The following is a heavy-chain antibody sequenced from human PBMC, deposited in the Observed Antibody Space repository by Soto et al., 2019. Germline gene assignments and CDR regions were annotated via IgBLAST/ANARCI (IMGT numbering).Heavy chain of an antibody. J-gene: IGHJ3*02. Sequence: SETLSLTCTVSGGSITTYYWGWTRQPAGKGLEWIGRIAASGDSNYTPSLRGRVTMSIDSSNNQLSLRLTSVTAADTAVYYCTRVVVPEVMGAFDIWGQGTKVTVSS. V-gene: IGHV4-4*07. D-gene: IGHD2-2*01. CDR3: TRVVVPEVMGAFDI. CDR1: GGSITTYY. CDR2: IAASGDS.